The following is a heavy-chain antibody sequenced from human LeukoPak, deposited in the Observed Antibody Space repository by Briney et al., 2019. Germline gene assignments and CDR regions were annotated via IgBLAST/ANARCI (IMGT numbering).Heavy chain of an antibody. Sequence: PGGSLRLSCAASGFTVSSNYMSWVRQAPGKGLEWVSVIYSGGSTYYADSVKGRFTISRDNSKNTLYLQMNSLRSDDTAVYYCARDNGYSSSLDYWGQGTLVTVSS. CDR3: ARDNGYSSSLDY. CDR2: IYSGGST. CDR1: GFTVSSNY. J-gene: IGHJ4*02. V-gene: IGHV3-53*05. D-gene: IGHD6-13*01.